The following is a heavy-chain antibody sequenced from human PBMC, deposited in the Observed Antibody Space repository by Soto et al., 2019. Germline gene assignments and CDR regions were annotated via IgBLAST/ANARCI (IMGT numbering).Heavy chain of an antibody. CDR1: GFTFSSYS. CDR3: ARVPNPRNIVATITVGY. Sequence: GGSLRLSCAASGFTFSSYSMNWVRQAPGKGLEWVSYISSSSSTIYYADSVKGRFTISRDNAKNSLYLQMNSLRAEDRAVYYCARVPNPRNIVATITVGYWGQGTLVTVSS. CDR2: ISSSSSTI. D-gene: IGHD5-12*01. V-gene: IGHV3-48*01. J-gene: IGHJ4*02.